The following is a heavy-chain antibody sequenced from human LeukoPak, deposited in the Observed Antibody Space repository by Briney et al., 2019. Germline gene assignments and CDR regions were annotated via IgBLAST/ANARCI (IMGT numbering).Heavy chain of an antibody. V-gene: IGHV1-3*01. CDR2: INAGNGNT. J-gene: IGHJ6*02. Sequence: GASVKVSCKASVYTFTSYAMHWVGQAPGQRLEWMGWINAGNGNTKYSQKFQGRVTITRDTSASTAYMELSSLRSEDTAVYYCARGTTDYYYYGMDVWGQGTTVTVSS. CDR3: ARGTTDYYYYGMDV. CDR1: VYTFTSYA. D-gene: IGHD4-11*01.